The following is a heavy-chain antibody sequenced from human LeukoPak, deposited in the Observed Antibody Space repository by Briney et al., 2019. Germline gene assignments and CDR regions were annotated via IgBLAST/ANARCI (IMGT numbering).Heavy chain of an antibody. D-gene: IGHD4-17*01. Sequence: GGSLRLSCAASGFTFSSYAMSWVRQAPGKGLEWVSAISGSGGSTYYADSVKGRFTISRDNSKNTLYLQMNSLRAEDTAVYYCAKQRLSMTTVTTGFFDYWGQGTLVTVSS. CDR2: ISGSGGST. CDR3: AKQRLSMTTVTTGFFDY. V-gene: IGHV3-23*01. CDR1: GFTFSSYA. J-gene: IGHJ4*02.